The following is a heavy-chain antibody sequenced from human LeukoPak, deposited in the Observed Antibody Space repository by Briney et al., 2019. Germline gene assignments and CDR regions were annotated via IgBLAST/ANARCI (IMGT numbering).Heavy chain of an antibody. Sequence: GGSLRLSCAASGFAFSSYSMNWVRQAPGKGLEWVSYVSSSGSTIYYADSVKGRFTISRDNAKNSLYLQMNILRDEDTAVYYCARDRRNYYDSSGYDYWGQGTLVAVSS. CDR1: GFAFSSYS. D-gene: IGHD3-22*01. J-gene: IGHJ4*02. CDR2: VSSSGSTI. CDR3: ARDRRNYYDSSGYDY. V-gene: IGHV3-48*02.